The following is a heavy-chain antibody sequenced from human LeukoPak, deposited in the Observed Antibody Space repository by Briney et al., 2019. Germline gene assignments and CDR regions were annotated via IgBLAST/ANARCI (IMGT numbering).Heavy chain of an antibody. J-gene: IGHJ4*02. CDR2: INHSGST. CDR1: GGSFSGYY. Sequence: SETLSLTCAVYGGSFSGYYWSWIRQPPGKGLEWIGEINHSGSTNYNPSLKSRVTISVDTSKNQFSLKLSSVTAADTAVYYCASPRGYSYGPRTDDDYWGQGTLVTVSS. V-gene: IGHV4-34*01. CDR3: ASPRGYSYGPRTDDDY. D-gene: IGHD5-18*01.